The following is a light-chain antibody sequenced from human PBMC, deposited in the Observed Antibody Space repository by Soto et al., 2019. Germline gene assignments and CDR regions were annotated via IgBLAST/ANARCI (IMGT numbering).Light chain of an antibody. Sequence: IEMTQYPSTVSSSLGARVTITCRASQIVYKLFAWYQQKPGKAPKLLISSVYTLESGVPSRFSGSGSGTEFTLAISSLQPAVVVTYYCQQYNSYLSFGPGTKLEI. CDR3: QQYNSYLS. CDR1: QIVYKL. V-gene: IGKV1-5*01. J-gene: IGKJ3*01. CDR2: SVY.